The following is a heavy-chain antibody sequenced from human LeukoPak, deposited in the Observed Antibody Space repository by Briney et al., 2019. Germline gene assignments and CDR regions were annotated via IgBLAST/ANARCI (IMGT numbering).Heavy chain of an antibody. CDR2: INPNSGAT. CDR1: GYTFTAYY. Sequence: ASVKVSCKTSGYTFTAYYMHWVRQAPGQGLEWMGWINPNSGATNYAQNFQGRVTMTADTSISTAYLDLSRLRSDDSAVYYCARDPIVQAGYYYGMDVWGQGTTVTVSS. V-gene: IGHV1-2*02. CDR3: ARDPIVQAGYYYGMDV. D-gene: IGHD2/OR15-2a*01. J-gene: IGHJ6*02.